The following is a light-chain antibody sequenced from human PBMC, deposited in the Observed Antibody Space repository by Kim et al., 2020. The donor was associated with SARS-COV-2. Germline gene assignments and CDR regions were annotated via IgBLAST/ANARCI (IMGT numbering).Light chain of an antibody. Sequence: LSPGERDTLSCRASQSVSSYLAWYQQKPGQAPRLLIYDASNRATGIPARFSGSGSGTDFTLTISSLEPEDFAVYYCQQRSNWPINFGQGTRLEIK. V-gene: IGKV3-11*01. CDR1: QSVSSY. CDR2: DAS. CDR3: QQRSNWPIN. J-gene: IGKJ5*01.